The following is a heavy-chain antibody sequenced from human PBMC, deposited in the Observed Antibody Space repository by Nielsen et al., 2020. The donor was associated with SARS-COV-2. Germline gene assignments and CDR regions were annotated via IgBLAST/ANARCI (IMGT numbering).Heavy chain of an antibody. D-gene: IGHD3-9*01. J-gene: IGHJ3*02. CDR1: GFTFSSYA. CDR3: ARENYDILTGYDAFDI. V-gene: IGHV3-30-3*01. CDR2: ISYDGSNK. Sequence: GGSLRLSCAASGFTFSSYAMHWVRQAPGKGLEWVAVISYDGSNKYYADSVKGRFTISRDNSKNTLYLQMNSLRAEDTAVYYCARENYDILTGYDAFDIWGQGTMVTVSS.